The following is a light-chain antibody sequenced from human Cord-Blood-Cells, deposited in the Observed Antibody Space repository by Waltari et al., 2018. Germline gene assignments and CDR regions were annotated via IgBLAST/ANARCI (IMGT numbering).Light chain of an antibody. CDR2: SNN. Sequence: QSVLTQPPSASGTPGQSVPISCSASRSNTGSNPVNWYQQLPGTAPKLLIYSNNQRPSGFPDRFSGSKSGTSASLAISGLQSEDEADYYCAAWDDSLNGWVFGGGTKLTVL. CDR3: AAWDDSLNGWV. V-gene: IGLV1-44*01. CDR1: RSNTGSNP. J-gene: IGLJ3*02.